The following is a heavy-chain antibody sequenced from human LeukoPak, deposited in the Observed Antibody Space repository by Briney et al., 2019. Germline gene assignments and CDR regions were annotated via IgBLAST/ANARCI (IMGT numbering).Heavy chain of an antibody. CDR1: GFAFSTYW. CDR2: IKKDGSEI. CDR3: VEFGVAPLGSDC. D-gene: IGHD3-3*01. J-gene: IGHJ4*02. V-gene: IGHV3-7*01. Sequence: TGGSLRLSCAASGFAFSTYWMSWVRQAPGKGLEWVANIKKDGSEIYYVDSVKGRFTISRDNAKNSLYLQMNSLRAEDTAVYYCVEFGVAPLGSDCWGQGTLVTVSS.